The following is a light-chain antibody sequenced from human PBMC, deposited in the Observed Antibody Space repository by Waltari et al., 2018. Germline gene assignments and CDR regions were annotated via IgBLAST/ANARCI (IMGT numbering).Light chain of an antibody. CDR2: DVR. V-gene: IGLV2-14*03. CDR1: SSDVGGYDF. CDR3: NSYTSSGAVA. Sequence: QSALTQPASVSGSPGQSITISCTGTSSDVGGYDFVSWYQHHPDKAPRLRIYDVRDRPSGVSARLSGSKSGNTASLTISGLQPEDEADYYCNSYTSSGAVAFGGGTKVTVL. J-gene: IGLJ2*01.